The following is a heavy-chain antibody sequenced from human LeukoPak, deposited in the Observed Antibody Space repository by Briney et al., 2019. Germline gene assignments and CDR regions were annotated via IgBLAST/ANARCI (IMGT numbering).Heavy chain of an antibody. J-gene: IGHJ5*02. CDR3: ARDEVAAAGTYNWFDP. Sequence: SETLSLTCTVSGGSISTTSYYWGWIRQPPGKGLECIGNIYYSGSTYYNPSLKSRVTISVDTSKNQFSLKLSSVSAADTAVYYCARDEVAAAGTYNWFDPWGQGTLVTVSS. CDR1: GGSISTTSYY. D-gene: IGHD6-13*01. V-gene: IGHV4-39*07. CDR2: IYYSGST.